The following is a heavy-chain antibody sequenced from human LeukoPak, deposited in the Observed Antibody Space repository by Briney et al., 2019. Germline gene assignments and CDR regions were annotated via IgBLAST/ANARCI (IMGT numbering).Heavy chain of an antibody. CDR2: ISYDGSNK. Sequence: PGGSLRLSCAASGFTFSSYGMHWVRQAPGKGLEWVAVISYDGSNKYYADSVKGRFTISRDNSKNTLYLQMNSLRAEDTAVYYCARDEGEYSYGYGIYAFDIWGQGTMVTVSS. D-gene: IGHD5-18*01. CDR3: ARDEGEYSYGYGIYAFDI. V-gene: IGHV3-30*03. CDR1: GFTFSSYG. J-gene: IGHJ3*02.